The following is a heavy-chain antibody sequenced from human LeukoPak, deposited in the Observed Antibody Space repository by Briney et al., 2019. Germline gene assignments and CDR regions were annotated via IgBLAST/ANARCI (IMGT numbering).Heavy chain of an antibody. V-gene: IGHV3-23*01. CDR3: AKFGDSSRLVRPYYYYYMDH. J-gene: IGHJ6*03. Sequence: PGGSLRLFCEASGYAFSSYAMTWVRQAPGKGLEWVSHINPRGDRADSADSVKGRFTISRDNSKNTLFLQMNSLRAEDTAVYYCAKFGDSSRLVRPYYYYYMDHWGKGTTVTVSS. D-gene: IGHD6-13*01. CDR1: GYAFSSYA. CDR2: INPRGDRA.